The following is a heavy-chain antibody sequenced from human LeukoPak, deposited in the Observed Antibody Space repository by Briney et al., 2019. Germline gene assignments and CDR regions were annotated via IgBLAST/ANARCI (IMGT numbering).Heavy chain of an antibody. CDR2: IKQDGSEK. D-gene: IGHD3-16*01. Sequence: GGSLRLSCAASGFTFSSYWMSWVRQAPGKGLEWVANIKQDGSEKNYVDSMKGRITISRDNAKNSLYLQMNSLRVEDTAVYYCARDGGIIRFGGQDVWGQGTTVTVS. CDR1: GFTFSSYW. CDR3: ARDGGIIRFGGQDV. J-gene: IGHJ6*02. V-gene: IGHV3-7*01.